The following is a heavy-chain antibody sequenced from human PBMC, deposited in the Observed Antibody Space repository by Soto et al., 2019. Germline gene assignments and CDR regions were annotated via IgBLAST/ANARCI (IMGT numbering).Heavy chain of an antibody. CDR3: ARGKSYYGSGKGIYDYYSLDV. J-gene: IGHJ6*02. CDR1: GGTFSSHA. D-gene: IGHD3-10*01. CDR2: VIPVFGLA. V-gene: IGHV1-69*17. Sequence: QVQLVQSGAEVKKPGSSVKVSCKSSGGTFSSHAISWVRQAPGQGLEWMGGVIPVFGLATYAQKVQGRVTITADKSTNTAYMEVSSLRSEDTAVYYCARGKSYYGSGKGIYDYYSLDVWGQGTTVTVSS.